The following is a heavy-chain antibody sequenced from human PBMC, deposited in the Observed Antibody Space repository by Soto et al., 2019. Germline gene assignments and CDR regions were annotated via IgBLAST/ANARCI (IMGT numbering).Heavy chain of an antibody. D-gene: IGHD3-22*01. CDR2: ISAYNGNT. J-gene: IGHJ4*02. CDR1: GYTFTSYG. V-gene: IGHV1-18*01. Sequence: QVQLVQSGAEVKKPGASVKVSCKASGYTFTSYGISWVRHAPGQGLEWMGWISAYNGNTNYAQKLQGRVTMTTDTSTSTAYMELRSLRSDDTAVYYCARDPHYYDSSGYYYGLDYWGQGTLVTVSS. CDR3: ARDPHYYDSSGYYYGLDY.